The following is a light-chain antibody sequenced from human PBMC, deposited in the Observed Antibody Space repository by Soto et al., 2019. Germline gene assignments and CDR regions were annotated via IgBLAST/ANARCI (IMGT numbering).Light chain of an antibody. J-gene: IGKJ1*01. V-gene: IGKV3-20*01. CDR3: QKYGSSPPWT. CDR1: ESVSSRY. Sequence: EIVLTQSPGNLSLSPGETATLSCSATESVSSRYLAWYQQKPGQAPRLLIYGASSRATGIPDRFSGSGSGTDFTLTIRRLEPEDFAVYYCQKYGSSPPWTVGKGTKVAI. CDR2: GAS.